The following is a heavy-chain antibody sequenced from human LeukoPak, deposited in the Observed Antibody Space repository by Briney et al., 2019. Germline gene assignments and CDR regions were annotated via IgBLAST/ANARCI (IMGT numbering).Heavy chain of an antibody. D-gene: IGHD2-8*01. CDR2: IRDKPDGRTT. J-gene: IGHJ6*02. V-gene: IGHV3-15*01. CDR3: TTDNAPVMDV. Sequence: GGSLRLSCAASGFTFSNAWMSWVRQAPGKGLEWVGFIRDKPDGRTTDYAAPVKGRFTISRDDSKSMLYLQMNSLKTEDTAVYYCTTDNAPVMDVWGQGTTVTVSS. CDR1: GFTFSNAW.